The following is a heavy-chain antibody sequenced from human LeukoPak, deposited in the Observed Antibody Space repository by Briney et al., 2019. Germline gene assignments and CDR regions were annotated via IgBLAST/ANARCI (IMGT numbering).Heavy chain of an antibody. CDR2: ISAYNGNT. Sequence: AASVKVSCKASGYTFTSYGISWVRQAPGQGLEWMGWISAYNGNTNYAPKLQGRVTMATDTSTSTAYMELRSLRSDDTAVYYCARGEYSGYDSPFDYWGQGTLVTVSS. J-gene: IGHJ4*02. CDR1: GYTFTSYG. CDR3: ARGEYSGYDSPFDY. D-gene: IGHD5-12*01. V-gene: IGHV1-18*01.